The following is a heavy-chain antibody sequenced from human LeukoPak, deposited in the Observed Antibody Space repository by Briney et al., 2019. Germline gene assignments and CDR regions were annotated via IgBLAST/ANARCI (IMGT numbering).Heavy chain of an antibody. V-gene: IGHV5-51*01. J-gene: IGHJ4*02. CDR3: AMRSGRYSSSWGDY. Sequence: GESLKIFCKGSGDSFTSYWIGWWRQMPGKGLEWMGVIFSGDSDTRYSPSFQGQVTISADKSISTAYLQWSRLKASDTAMYYCAMRSGRYSSSWGDYWGQGTLVTVSS. D-gene: IGHD6-13*01. CDR2: IFSGDSDT. CDR1: GDSFTSYW.